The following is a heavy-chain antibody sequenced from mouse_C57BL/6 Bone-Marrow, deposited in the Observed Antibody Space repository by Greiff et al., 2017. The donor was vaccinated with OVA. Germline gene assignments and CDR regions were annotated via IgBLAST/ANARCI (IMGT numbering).Heavy chain of an antibody. Sequence: VQLQQSGTVLARPGASVKMSCKTSGYTFTSYWMHWVKQRPGQGLEWIGAIYPGNSDTSYNQKFKGKAKLTAVTSASTAYMELSSLTNEDSAVYYCTRALHYYGSGYFDVWGTGTTVTVSS. CDR3: TRALHYYGSGYFDV. J-gene: IGHJ1*03. D-gene: IGHD1-1*01. CDR2: IYPGNSDT. CDR1: GYTFTSYW. V-gene: IGHV1-5*01.